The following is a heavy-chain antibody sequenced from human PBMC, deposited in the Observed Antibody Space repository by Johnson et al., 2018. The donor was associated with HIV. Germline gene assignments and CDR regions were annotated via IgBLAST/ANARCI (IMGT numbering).Heavy chain of an antibody. CDR1: GFSFSSYA. V-gene: IGHV3-30*04. Sequence: QVQLVESGGGVVQPGRSLRLSCAASGFSFSSYAMHWVRQAPGKGLEWVTVISYDGGLKYYADSVKGRFTISRDNSKNTLYLQMNSLRAEDTAIYYCARDRGEQLRYAFEIWGQGTMVTVSS. J-gene: IGHJ3*02. D-gene: IGHD3-16*01. CDR2: ISYDGGLK. CDR3: ARDRGEQLRYAFEI.